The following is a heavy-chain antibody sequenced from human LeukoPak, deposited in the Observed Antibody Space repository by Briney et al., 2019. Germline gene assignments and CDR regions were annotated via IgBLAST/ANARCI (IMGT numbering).Heavy chain of an antibody. V-gene: IGHV4-31*03. CDR2: IYYSGST. D-gene: IGHD3-3*01. CDR3: ARGGLEWSRTIDY. Sequence: SETLSLTCTVSGGSISSGGYYWSWIRQHPGKGLEWIGYIYYSGSTYYNPSLKSRVTISVDTSKNQFSLKLSSVTAADTAVYYCARGGLEWSRTIDYWGQGTLVTVSS. J-gene: IGHJ4*02. CDR1: GGSISSGGYY.